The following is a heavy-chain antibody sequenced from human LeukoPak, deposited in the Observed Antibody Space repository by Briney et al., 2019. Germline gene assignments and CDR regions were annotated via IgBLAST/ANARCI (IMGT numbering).Heavy chain of an antibody. V-gene: IGHV4-59*03. CDR1: GASISSYY. D-gene: IGHD5-18*01. CDR3: ATIKRGSIFGYFDF. Sequence: SETLSLTCSVSGASISSYYWSWLRQAPGKGLEWIGYMYDNLMTKDNPALKSRLTLSADTSKSQFSLRLSAVTAADTATYYCATIKRGSIFGYFDFWGQGILVTVSS. J-gene: IGHJ4*02. CDR2: MYDNLMT.